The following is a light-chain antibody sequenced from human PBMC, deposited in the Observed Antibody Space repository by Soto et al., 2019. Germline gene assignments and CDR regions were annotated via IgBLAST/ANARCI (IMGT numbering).Light chain of an antibody. CDR2: DVS. CDR1: TSDISGYNY. V-gene: IGLV2-14*01. J-gene: IGLJ3*02. CDR3: SSYRDGSTNVV. Sequence: QSALTQPASVSGSPGQSVTIFCTGTTSDISGYNYLSWYQQSPGRAPKLMIYDVSNRPSGVSNRFSGSKSGNTASLTISGLQPEDEAHYYCSSYRDGSTNVVFGGGTKLTVL.